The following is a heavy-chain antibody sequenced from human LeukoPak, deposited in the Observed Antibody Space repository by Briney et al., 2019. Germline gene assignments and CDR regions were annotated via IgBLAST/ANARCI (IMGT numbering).Heavy chain of an antibody. D-gene: IGHD2-21*02. V-gene: IGHV4-39*01. CDR2: IYYSGST. J-gene: IGHJ3*02. CDR3: ARHAYCGGDCLAFDI. CDR1: GGSISSSSYY. Sequence: SETLSLTCTVSGGSISSSSYYWGWIRQPPGKGLEWIGSIYYSGSTYYNPSLKSRVTISVDTSKNQFSLKLSSVTAADTAVYYCARHAYCGGDCLAFDIWGQGTMVTVSS.